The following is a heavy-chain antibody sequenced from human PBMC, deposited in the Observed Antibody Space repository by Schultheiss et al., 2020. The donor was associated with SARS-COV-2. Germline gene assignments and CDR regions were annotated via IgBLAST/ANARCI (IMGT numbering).Heavy chain of an antibody. CDR2: IRSKAYGGTT. J-gene: IGHJ6*03. V-gene: IGHV3-49*03. CDR1: GFTFGDYA. CDR3: TRDRWYSSGWLDYYYYMDV. Sequence: GESLKISCTASGFTFGDYAMSWFRQAPGKGLEWVGFIRSKAYGGTTEYAASVKGRFTISRDDSKSIAYLQMNSLKTEDTAVYYCTRDRWYSSGWLDYYYYMDVWGKGTTVTVSS. D-gene: IGHD6-19*01.